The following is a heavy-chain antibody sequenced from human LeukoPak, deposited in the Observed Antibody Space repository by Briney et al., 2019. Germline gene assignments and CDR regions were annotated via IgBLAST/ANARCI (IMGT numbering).Heavy chain of an antibody. D-gene: IGHD6-19*01. V-gene: IGHV3-21*04. CDR2: ISSSSSYI. CDR3: ARGYYSSGWYYGEDY. J-gene: IGHJ4*02. CDR1: GFTFSSYS. Sequence: GGSLRLSCAASGFTFSSYSMNWVRQAPGKGLEWVSSISSSSSYIYYADSVKGRFTISRDNAKNSLYLQMNSLRAEDTAVYYCARGYYSSGWYYGEDYWGQGTLVTVSS.